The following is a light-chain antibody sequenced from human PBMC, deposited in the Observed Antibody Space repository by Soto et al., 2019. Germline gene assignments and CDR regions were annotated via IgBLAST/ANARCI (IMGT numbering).Light chain of an antibody. CDR2: LNSDGSH. J-gene: IGLJ3*02. CDR1: SGHSSYA. Sequence: QLVLTQSPSASASLGASVKLTCTLSSGHSSYAIAWHQQQPEKGPRYLTKLNSDGSHSKGDGIPDRFSGSSSGAERYLTISSLQSEDEADYYCQTWGTGIPWVFGGGTKVTVL. V-gene: IGLV4-69*01. CDR3: QTWGTGIPWV.